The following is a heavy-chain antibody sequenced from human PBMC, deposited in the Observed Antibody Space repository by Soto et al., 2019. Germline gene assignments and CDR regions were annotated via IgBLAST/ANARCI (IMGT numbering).Heavy chain of an antibody. D-gene: IGHD5-12*01. CDR3: ARDSKWLIVNGRWFDS. CDR1: GYSFINYG. Sequence: ASVKVSCKFSGYSFINYGMTWVRQAPGQGLEWMGWISGSNGATNYAQRFQGRVTLTTDTSTNTAYMELRSLRLDDTAVYYCARDSKWLIVNGRWFDSWGRGTRVTVSS. J-gene: IGHJ5*01. CDR2: ISGSNGAT. V-gene: IGHV1-18*04.